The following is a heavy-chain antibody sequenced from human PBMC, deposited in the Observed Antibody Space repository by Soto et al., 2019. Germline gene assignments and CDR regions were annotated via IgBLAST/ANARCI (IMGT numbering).Heavy chain of an antibody. CDR1: GFTFSDYY. CDR3: ARDRGYDPFHY. J-gene: IGHJ4*02. V-gene: IGHV3-11*06. CDR2: ISSSSGYT. D-gene: IGHD5-12*01. Sequence: QVQLVESGGGLVKPGGSLRLSCAASGFTFSDYYMSWIRQAPGKGLEWVSYISSSSGYTNYADSVKGRFTISRDNAKNSLYLQMNSLRAEDTAVYYCARDRGYDPFHYWGQGTLVTVSS.